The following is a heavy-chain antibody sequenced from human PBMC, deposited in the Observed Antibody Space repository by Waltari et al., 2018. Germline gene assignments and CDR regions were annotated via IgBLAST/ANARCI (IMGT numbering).Heavy chain of an antibody. J-gene: IGHJ4*02. Sequence: QVQLQESGPGLVKPSETLSLTCTVSGGSISSYYWSWIRQPPGKGLEWIGYIYYSGSTNHNPSLKSRVTISVDTSKNQFSLKLSSVTAADTAVYYCARASIAARPLIFDYWGQGTLVTVSS. CDR1: GGSISSYY. V-gene: IGHV4-59*01. CDR3: ARASIAARPLIFDY. D-gene: IGHD6-6*01. CDR2: IYYSGST.